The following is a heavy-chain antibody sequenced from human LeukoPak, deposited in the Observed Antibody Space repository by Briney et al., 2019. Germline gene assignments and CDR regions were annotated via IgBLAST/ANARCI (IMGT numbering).Heavy chain of an antibody. CDR2: IYTDGST. Sequence: GGSLRLSCAVSGFTVSSNYMNWVRQAPGMGLEWVSVIYTDGSTYYADSVRGRFTISRDNSKNTLYLQMNTLRGEDTAVYYCAKGTLGSCIGPRCYPLDSWGQGTLVTVSS. D-gene: IGHD2-15*01. J-gene: IGHJ4*02. CDR1: GFTVSSNY. CDR3: AKGTLGSCIGPRCYPLDS. V-gene: IGHV3-53*01.